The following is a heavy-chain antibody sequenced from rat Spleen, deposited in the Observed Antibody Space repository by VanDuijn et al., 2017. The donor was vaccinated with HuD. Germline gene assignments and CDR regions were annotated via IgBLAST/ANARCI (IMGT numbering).Heavy chain of an antibody. CDR1: GFTFSSNW. Sequence: EVRLVESGGGLVQPGSPLKLSCAASGFTFSSNWLNWIRQAPGKGLEWVASINPDGSDTYYLDTVKGRFGISKDNAKTTAYLQMNNLRSEDTAIYYCAVGGRGGLNWFAYWGQGSLVTVSS. CDR2: INPDGSDT. CDR3: AVGGRGGLNWFAY. V-gene: IGHV5-35*01. D-gene: IGHD1-1*01. J-gene: IGHJ3*01.